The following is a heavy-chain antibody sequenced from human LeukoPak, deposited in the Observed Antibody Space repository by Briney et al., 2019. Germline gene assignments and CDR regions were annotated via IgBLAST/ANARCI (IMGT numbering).Heavy chain of an antibody. D-gene: IGHD1-1*01. CDR3: ARVESAVYYYYYYYYMDV. V-gene: IGHV3-21*01. CDR1: GFTFSSYS. CDR2: ISSSSSYI. J-gene: IGHJ6*03. Sequence: GGSLRLSCAASGFTFSSYSMNWVRQAPGKGLEWVSSISSSSSYIYYADSVKGRFTISRDNAKNSLYLQMNSLRAKDTAVYYCARVESAVYYYYYYYYMDVWGKGTTVTVSS.